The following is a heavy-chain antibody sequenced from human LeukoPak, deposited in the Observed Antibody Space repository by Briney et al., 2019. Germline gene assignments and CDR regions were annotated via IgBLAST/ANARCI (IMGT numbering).Heavy chain of an antibody. Sequence: SETLSLTCTVSGGSISTYYWSWIRQPPGKGLEWIGYIYSSGSTNYNPSLKSRVTMSVDTSKNQFSLKVNSVTAADTAVYYCARDLLGRGGSIDYWGQGSPLTVSS. CDR1: GGSISTYY. CDR3: ARDLLGRGGSIDY. CDR2: IYSSGST. D-gene: IGHD3-10*01. V-gene: IGHV4-59*01. J-gene: IGHJ4*02.